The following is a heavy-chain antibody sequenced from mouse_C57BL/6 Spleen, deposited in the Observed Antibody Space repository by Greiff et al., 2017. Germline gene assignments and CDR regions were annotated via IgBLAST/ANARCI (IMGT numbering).Heavy chain of an antibody. J-gene: IGHJ2*01. CDR3: ARGAYGSSDY. CDR2: IYPGDGDT. V-gene: IGHV1-82*01. D-gene: IGHD1-1*01. Sequence: VQLQQSGPELVKPGASVKISCKASGYAFSSSWMNWVKQRPGKGLEWIGRIYPGDGDTNYNGKFKGKATLTADKSSSTAYMQLSSLTSEDSAVYFCARGAYGSSDYWGQGTTLTVSS. CDR1: GYAFSSSW.